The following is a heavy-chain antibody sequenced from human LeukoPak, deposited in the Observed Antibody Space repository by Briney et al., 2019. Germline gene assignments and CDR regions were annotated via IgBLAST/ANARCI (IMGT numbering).Heavy chain of an antibody. CDR3: AKDLPLENTPAH. D-gene: IGHD1-14*01. CDR2: ISYDGSNK. J-gene: IGHJ4*02. V-gene: IGHV3-30*18. Sequence: GGSLRLSCAASGFTFSSYGMHWVRQAPGKGLEWVAVISYDGSNKYYADSVKGRFTISRDNSKNTLYLQMNSLRAEDTAVYYCAKDLPLENTPAHWGQGTLVTVSS. CDR1: GFTFSSYG.